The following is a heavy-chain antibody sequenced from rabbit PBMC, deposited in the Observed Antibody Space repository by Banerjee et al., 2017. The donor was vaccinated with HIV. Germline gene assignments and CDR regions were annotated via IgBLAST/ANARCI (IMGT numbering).Heavy chain of an antibody. CDR2: IYADSGGNT. J-gene: IGHJ4*01. V-gene: IGHV1S40*01. CDR1: GLDFSSNYY. Sequence: DLVKPGASLTLTCTASGLDFSSNYYMCWVRQAPGKGLEWIACIYADSGGNTYYASWAKGRFTVSKTSSTTVTLQMTSLTAADTATYFCARDLAGVIGWNFNLWGQGTLVTVS. D-gene: IGHD4-1*01. CDR3: ARDLAGVIGWNFNL.